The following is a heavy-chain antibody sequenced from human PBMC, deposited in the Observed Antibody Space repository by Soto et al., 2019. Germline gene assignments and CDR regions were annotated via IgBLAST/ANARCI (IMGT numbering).Heavy chain of an antibody. CDR2: IYYSGST. V-gene: IGHV4-59*04. CDR3: ASIPGWFGEYYYYYMDV. CDR1: GGSISSYY. D-gene: IGHD3-10*01. J-gene: IGHJ6*03. Sequence: SETLSLTCTVSGGSISSYYWSWIRQPPGKGLEWIGYIYYSGSTYYNPSLKSRVTISVDTSKNQFSLKLSSVTAADTAVYYCASIPGWFGEYYYYYMDVWGKGTTVTVSS.